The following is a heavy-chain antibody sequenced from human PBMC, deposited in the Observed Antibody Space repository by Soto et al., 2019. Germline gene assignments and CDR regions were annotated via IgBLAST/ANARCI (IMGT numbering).Heavy chain of an antibody. Sequence: SETLSLTCTVSGGSISSSSYYWGWIRQPPGKGLEWIGSIYYSGSTYYNPSLKSRVTISVDTSKNQFSLKLSSVTAADTAVYYCARHNRYYYGSGSLGAFDIWGQGTMVTVSS. D-gene: IGHD3-10*01. CDR1: GGSISSSSYY. CDR2: IYYSGST. J-gene: IGHJ3*02. V-gene: IGHV4-39*01. CDR3: ARHNRYYYGSGSLGAFDI.